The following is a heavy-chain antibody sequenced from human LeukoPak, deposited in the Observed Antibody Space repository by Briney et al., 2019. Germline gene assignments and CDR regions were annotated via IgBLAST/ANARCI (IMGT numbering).Heavy chain of an antibody. J-gene: IGHJ4*02. V-gene: IGHV3-23*01. CDR1: GFTFSNDA. CDR3: VIWGDYDVLTGYYVPDY. D-gene: IGHD3-9*01. CDR2: ITGSGTNT. Sequence: GASLRLSCVASGFTFSNDAMSWVRQAPGKGLEWVSAITGSGTNTYYADSVKGRFTISRDNSKNTVFLQMNSLRHEDTAIYYCVIWGDYDVLTGYYVPDYWGQGTLVTVSS.